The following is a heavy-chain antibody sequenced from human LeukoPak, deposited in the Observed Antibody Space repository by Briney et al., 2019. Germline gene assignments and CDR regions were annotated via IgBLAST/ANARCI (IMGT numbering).Heavy chain of an antibody. CDR3: VRDSKAFNAFDI. Sequence: PSETLSLTCTVSGGSISSYYWSWIRQPPGKGLEWIGYIYYSGSTNYNPSLKSRVTISVDTSKNQFSLKLSSVTAADTAVYYCVRDSKAFNAFDIWGQGTMVTVSS. CDR2: IYYSGST. CDR1: GGSISSYY. V-gene: IGHV4-59*01. J-gene: IGHJ3*02. D-gene: IGHD3-3*02.